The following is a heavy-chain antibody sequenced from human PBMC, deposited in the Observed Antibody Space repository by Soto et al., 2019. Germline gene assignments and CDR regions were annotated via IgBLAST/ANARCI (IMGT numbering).Heavy chain of an antibody. CDR2: ISSSSSYI. J-gene: IGHJ5*02. V-gene: IGHV3-21*01. Sequence: PGGSLRLSCAASGFTFSSYSMNWVRQAPGKGLEWVSSISSSSSYIYYADSVKGRFTISRDNAKNSLYLQMNSLRAEDTAVYYCARTWFGELSGSWFEPWGQGTLVTVSS. CDR1: GFTFSSYS. D-gene: IGHD3-10*01. CDR3: ARTWFGELSGSWFEP.